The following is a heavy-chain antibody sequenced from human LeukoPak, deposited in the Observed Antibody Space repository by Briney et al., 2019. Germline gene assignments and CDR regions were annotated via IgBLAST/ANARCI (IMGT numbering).Heavy chain of an antibody. CDR2: ISSSGSTI. Sequence: PGGSLRLSCSASEFTFSVSYMSWIRQAPGKGLEWISYISSSGSTIYYADSVKGRFTISRDNAKNSLYLQMNRLRAEDTAVYYCARDWIGDGYNYYHYFDYWGQGTLVTVSS. J-gene: IGHJ4*02. CDR3: ARDWIGDGYNYYHYFDY. V-gene: IGHV3-11*01. CDR1: EFTFSVSY. D-gene: IGHD5-24*01.